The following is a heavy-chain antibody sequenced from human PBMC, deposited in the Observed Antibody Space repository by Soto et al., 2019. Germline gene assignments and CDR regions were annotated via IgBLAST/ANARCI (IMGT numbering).Heavy chain of an antibody. J-gene: IGHJ4*02. Sequence: EVQLVESGGGLVKPGGSLRLSCEDSGFTFSSYTMNWVRRAPGKGLEWVSSISSRSTNTHYADSVRGRFTISRDNAKRSQYMQMNSLRAEDTAVYSCARGPLYYFDYWGQGTLVTVSS. CDR3: ARGPLYYFDY. CDR1: GFTFSSYT. V-gene: IGHV3-21*02. CDR2: ISSRSTNT.